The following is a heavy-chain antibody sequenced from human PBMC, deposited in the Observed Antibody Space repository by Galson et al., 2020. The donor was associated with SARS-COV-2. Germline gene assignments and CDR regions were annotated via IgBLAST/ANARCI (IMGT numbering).Heavy chain of an antibody. CDR2: FSWNSGSI. Sequence: SLKISCAASGFTFDDYAMHWVRQAPGKGLEWVLGFSWNSGSIGYADSVKGRFTISRDNAKNSLYLQMNSLRAEDTALYYCANFNTFGVAYWGQGTLVTVSS. CDR3: ANFNTFGVAY. D-gene: IGHD3-3*01. V-gene: IGHV3-9*01. J-gene: IGHJ4*02. CDR1: GFTFDDYA.